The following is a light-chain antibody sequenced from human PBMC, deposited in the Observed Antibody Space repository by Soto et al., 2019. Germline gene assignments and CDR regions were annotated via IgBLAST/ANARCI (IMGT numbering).Light chain of an antibody. CDR1: DSDIGTNA. CDR2: SNN. V-gene: IGLV1-44*01. J-gene: IGLJ2*01. CDR3: ATWDDTVHGPI. Sequence: QAVVTQPPSVSGAPGLRVTISCSGSDSDIGTNAVNWYQHLPGVAPKLLIYSNNQRPSGVPGRFSASTSGTSASLAISGLQSEDEGDYYCATWDDTVHGPIFGGGTKLTVL.